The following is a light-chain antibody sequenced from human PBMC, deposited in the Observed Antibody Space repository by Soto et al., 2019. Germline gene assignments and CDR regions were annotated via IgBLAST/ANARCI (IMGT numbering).Light chain of an antibody. J-gene: IGKJ1*01. Sequence: EIVMTQSPATLSVSPGERATLSCRASQDVSFNLAWYLQKPGQPPRLLVYGASTRATGISARFSGSGSGTEFTLTISSLRSEDFAVYYCQQYNNWPRTFGQGTKVESK. CDR3: QQYNNWPRT. CDR1: QDVSFN. CDR2: GAS. V-gene: IGKV3-15*01.